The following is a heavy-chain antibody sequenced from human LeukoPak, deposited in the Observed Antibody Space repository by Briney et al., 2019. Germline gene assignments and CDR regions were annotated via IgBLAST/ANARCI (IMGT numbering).Heavy chain of an antibody. CDR2: IYYPEST. CDR1: GGSIGSSGFY. J-gene: IGHJ6*02. CDR3: VRHVSSGWDYYNGLDV. D-gene: IGHD6-19*01. Sequence: SETLSLTCKVSGGSIGSSGFYWGWIRQPPGKGLEWIGSIYYPESTHYNPSLESRVTISVDTSKYQVSLTLGSVTATDTAVYYCVRHVSSGWDYYNGLDVWGQGPTVTVSS. V-gene: IGHV4-39*01.